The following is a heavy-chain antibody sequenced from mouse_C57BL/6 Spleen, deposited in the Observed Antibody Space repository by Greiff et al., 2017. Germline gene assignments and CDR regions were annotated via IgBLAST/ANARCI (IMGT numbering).Heavy chain of an antibody. Sequence: VQLQESGAELVRPGASVTLSCKASGYTFTDYEMHWVKQTPVHGLEWIGAIDPETGGTAYNQKFKGKAILTADKSSSTAYMELRGLTSEDSAVYYCTRYYGGEDWGHSTTLTVAS. J-gene: IGHJ2*01. CDR1: GYTFTDYE. CDR3: TRYYGGED. V-gene: IGHV1-15*01. D-gene: IGHD1-2*01. CDR2: IDPETGGT.